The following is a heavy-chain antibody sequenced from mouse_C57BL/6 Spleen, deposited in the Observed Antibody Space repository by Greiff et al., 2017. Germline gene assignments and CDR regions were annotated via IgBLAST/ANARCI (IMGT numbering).Heavy chain of an antibody. J-gene: IGHJ4*01. CDR2: INPNYGTT. V-gene: IGHV1-39*01. CDR1: GYSFTDYN. CDR3: ARFHYYSNYGYAMDY. D-gene: IGHD2-5*01. Sequence: EVQLQQSGPELVKPGASVKISCKASGYSFTDYNMNWVKQSNGKSLEWIGVINPNYGTTSYNQKFKGKATLTVDPSSSTAYMQLNSLTSEDSAVYYCARFHYYSNYGYAMDYWGQGTSVTVSS.